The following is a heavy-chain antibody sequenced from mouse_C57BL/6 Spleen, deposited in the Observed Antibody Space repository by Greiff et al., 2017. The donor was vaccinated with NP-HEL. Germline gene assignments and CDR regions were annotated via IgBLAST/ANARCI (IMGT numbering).Heavy chain of an antibody. CDR2: IYPGSGST. Sequence: QVQLQQPGAELVKPGASVKMSCKASGYTFTSYWITWVKQRPGQGLEWIGDIYPGSGSTNYNEKFKSKATLTVDKSSSTAYMQLSSLTSEDSAVYYCGRDYSNYGSGAMDYWGEGTSVTVSS. CDR1: GYTFTSYW. V-gene: IGHV1-55*01. CDR3: GRDYSNYGSGAMDY. J-gene: IGHJ4*01. D-gene: IGHD2-5*01.